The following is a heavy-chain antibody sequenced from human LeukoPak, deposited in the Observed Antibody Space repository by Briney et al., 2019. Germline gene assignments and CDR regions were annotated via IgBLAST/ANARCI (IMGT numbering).Heavy chain of an antibody. Sequence: PGGSLRLSCAASGFTFSTYGMHWVRQAPGKGLEWVAVISSDGSDKYYTDSVKGRFTISRDNSKNTLYLQMSTLKADDTALYYCAKYRLGATTPNPDYWGQGTLVTVSS. CDR2: ISSDGSDK. CDR3: AKYRLGATTPNPDY. V-gene: IGHV3-30*18. J-gene: IGHJ4*02. D-gene: IGHD1-26*01. CDR1: GFTFSTYG.